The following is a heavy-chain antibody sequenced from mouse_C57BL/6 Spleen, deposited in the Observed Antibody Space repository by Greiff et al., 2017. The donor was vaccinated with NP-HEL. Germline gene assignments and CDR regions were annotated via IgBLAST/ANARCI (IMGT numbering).Heavy chain of an antibody. J-gene: IGHJ1*03. CDR1: GYSFTGYY. CDR3: ARFQLGRYFDV. D-gene: IGHD4-1*02. CDR2: INPSTGGT. V-gene: IGHV1-42*01. Sequence: VQLQQSGPELVKPGASVKISCKASGYSFTGYYMNWVKQSPEKSLEWIGEINPSTGGTTYNQKFKAKATLTVDKSSSTAYMQLKSLTSEDSAVYYCARFQLGRYFDVWGTGTTVTVSS.